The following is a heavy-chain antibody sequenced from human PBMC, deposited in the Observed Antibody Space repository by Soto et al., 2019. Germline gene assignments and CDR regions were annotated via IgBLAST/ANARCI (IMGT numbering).Heavy chain of an antibody. V-gene: IGHV3-33*01. D-gene: IGHD3-22*01. CDR2: IWYDGSNK. CDR1: GFTFSSYG. CDR3: ARDFDYYVNSGYFDY. J-gene: IGHJ4*02. Sequence: QVQLVESGGGVVQPGRSLRLSCAASGFTFSSYGMHWVRQAPGKGLEWVAVIWYDGSNKYYADSVKGRFTISRDNSKKALYLQMNSPGAEDTAVYYCARDFDYYVNSGYFDYWGQGTLVTVSS.